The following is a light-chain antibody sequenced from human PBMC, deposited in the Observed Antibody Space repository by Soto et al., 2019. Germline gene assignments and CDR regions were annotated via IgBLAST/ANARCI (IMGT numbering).Light chain of an antibody. CDR1: QGVXNNY. CDR2: SAS. CDR3: QQFSSDPRT. Sequence: IVVTQWASTLSVSPGERATLSCRASQGVXNNYLAWYQQKPGQAPTLLTDSASNMATGSPDRFSGGGSGTDFTPTISRREPEDVAVYYCQQFSSDPRTFGGGTKVDIK. V-gene: IGKV3-20*01. J-gene: IGKJ4*02.